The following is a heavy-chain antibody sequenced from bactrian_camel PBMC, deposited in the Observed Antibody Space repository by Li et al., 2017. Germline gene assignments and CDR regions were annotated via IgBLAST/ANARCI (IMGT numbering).Heavy chain of an antibody. Sequence: HVQLAESGGGLVQPGGSLRLSCTASGFTFTSYYMSWVRQAPGKGLEWVSSIHSDDRYTYYPDSVKGRFTISHDKASNTVYLQMDNLQPEDTAMYQCMAERFSGLNVFMEYGGSWWGPGTQVTV. CDR1: GFTFTSYY. V-gene: IGHV3-2*01. D-gene: IGHD6*01. J-gene: IGHJ4*01. CDR2: IHSDDRYT. CDR3: MAERFSGLNVFMEYGGSW.